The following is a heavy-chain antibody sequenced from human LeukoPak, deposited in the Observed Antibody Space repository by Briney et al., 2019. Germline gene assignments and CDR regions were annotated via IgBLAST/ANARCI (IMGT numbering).Heavy chain of an antibody. V-gene: IGHV3-48*04. D-gene: IGHD2-21*02. J-gene: IGHJ4*02. CDR3: ARDEEYCGGDCYFSYYFDY. CDR1: GFTFSSCS. Sequence: TGGSLRLSCAASGFTFSSCSMNWVRQAPGKGLEWVSYISSSSSTIYYADSVKGRFTISRDNAKNSLYLQMNSLRAEDTAVYYCARDEEYCGGDCYFSYYFDYWGQGTLVTVSS. CDR2: ISSSSSTI.